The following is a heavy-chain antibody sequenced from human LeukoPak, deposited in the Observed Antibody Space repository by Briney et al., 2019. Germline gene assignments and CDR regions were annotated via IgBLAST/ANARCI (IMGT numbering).Heavy chain of an antibody. CDR2: ISYDGDKK. V-gene: IGHV3-30*04. Sequence: PGGSLRLSCAASGFTFFTYSMHWFRQAPGKGLEWVAVISYDGDKKYYADSVKGRLTISRDNSKNTLYLQMNSLRPDDTAVYYCATLVTEDTGVAQFDSWGQGTLVFVSS. D-gene: IGHD3-3*01. CDR1: GFTFFTYS. J-gene: IGHJ4*02. CDR3: ATLVTEDTGVAQFDS.